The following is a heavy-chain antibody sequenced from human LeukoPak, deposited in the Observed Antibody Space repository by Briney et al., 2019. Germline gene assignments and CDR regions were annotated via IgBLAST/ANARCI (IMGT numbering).Heavy chain of an antibody. CDR2: IYYSGST. V-gene: IGHV4-59*08. Sequence: KPSETLSLTCTVSGGSISSYYWSWIRQPPGKGLEWIGYIYYSGSTNYNPSLKSRVTISVDTSKNQFSLKLSSVTAADTAVYYCARHFAFSYYYMDVWGKGTTVTV. CDR1: GGSISSYY. CDR3: ARHFAFSYYYMDV. J-gene: IGHJ6*03.